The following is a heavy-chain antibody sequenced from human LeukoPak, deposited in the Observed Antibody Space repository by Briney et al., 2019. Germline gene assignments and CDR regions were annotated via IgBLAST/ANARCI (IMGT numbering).Heavy chain of an antibody. CDR2: INSDGSST. V-gene: IGHV3-74*01. CDR3: AVAGSSDYYFGY. Sequence: GGSLRLSCAASGFTFSSYWMHWVRQAPGKGLVRVSRINSDGSSTSYADSVKGRFTISRDNAKNTLYLQMNSLRAEDTAVYYCAVAGSSDYYFGYWGQGTLVTVSS. D-gene: IGHD6-19*01. J-gene: IGHJ4*02. CDR1: GFTFSSYW.